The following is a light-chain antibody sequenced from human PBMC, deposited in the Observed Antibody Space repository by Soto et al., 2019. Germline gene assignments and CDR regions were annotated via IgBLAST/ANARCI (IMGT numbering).Light chain of an antibody. V-gene: IGKV1-39*01. J-gene: IGKJ3*01. CDR1: QNIKSY. CDR3: QQSYSTRIT. CDR2: DAS. Sequence: DIQMTQSPSSLSASVGDRVTITCRESQNIKSYLNWYQQKPGTAPKLLIYDASSLQSGVPSRCSGSGSGAEFTLTISDLQPEDFATDYWQQSYSTRITFGPGTKVDIK.